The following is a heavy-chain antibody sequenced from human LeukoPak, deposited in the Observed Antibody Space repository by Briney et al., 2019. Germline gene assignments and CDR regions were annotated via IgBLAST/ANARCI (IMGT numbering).Heavy chain of an antibody. CDR1: GFTLGDYA. CDR2: IRSKAYGGTT. V-gene: IGHV3-49*04. CDR3: TRRGYSYGSVLRYFDWLAY. J-gene: IGHJ4*02. D-gene: IGHD3-9*01. Sequence: GGSLRLSCTASGFTLGDYAMSWVRQAPGKGLEWVGFIRSKAYGGTTEYAASVKGRFTISRDDSKSIAYLQMNSLKTEDTAVYYCTRRGYSYGSVLRYFDWLAYWGQGTLVTVSS.